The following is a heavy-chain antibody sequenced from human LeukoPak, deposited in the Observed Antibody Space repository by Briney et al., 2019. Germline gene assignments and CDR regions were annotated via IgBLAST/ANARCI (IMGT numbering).Heavy chain of an antibody. V-gene: IGHV3-33*01. CDR3: ARGAAAGTYNWFDP. J-gene: IGHJ5*02. CDR1: GFTFSSYG. CDR2: IWYDGSNK. Sequence: GGSLRLSCAASGFTFSSYGMHWVRQAPGKGLEWVAVIWYDGSNKYYADSVKGRFTIYRDNSKNTLYLQMNSLRAEDTAVYYCARGAAAGTYNWFDPWGQGTLVTVSS. D-gene: IGHD6-13*01.